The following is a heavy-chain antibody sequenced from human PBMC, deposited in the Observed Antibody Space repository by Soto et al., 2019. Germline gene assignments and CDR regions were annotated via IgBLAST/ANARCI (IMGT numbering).Heavy chain of an antibody. D-gene: IGHD3-10*01. CDR3: ATGDPRGLIITASYYYGMDV. Sequence: GASVKVSCKVSGYTLTELSMHWVRQAPGKGLEWMGGFDPEDSETIYAQKFQGRVTMTEDTSTDTAYMELSSLRSEDTAVYYCATGDPRGLIITASYYYGMDVWGQGTTVTVSS. CDR1: GYTLTELS. CDR2: FDPEDSET. V-gene: IGHV1-24*01. J-gene: IGHJ6*02.